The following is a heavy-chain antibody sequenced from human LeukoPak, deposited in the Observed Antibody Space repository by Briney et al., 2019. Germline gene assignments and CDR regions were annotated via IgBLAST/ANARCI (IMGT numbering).Heavy chain of an antibody. CDR3: ARDLPYYYDSSGYYFAAFDI. D-gene: IGHD3-22*01. CDR1: GGTFSSYA. CDR2: IIPILGIA. V-gene: IGHV1-69*04. J-gene: IGHJ3*02. Sequence: ASVKVSCKASGGTFSSYAISWVRQAPGQGLEWMGRIIPILGIANYAQKFQGRVTITADKSTSTAYMELSSLRSEDTAVYYCARDLPYYYDSSGYYFAAFDIWGQGTMVTVSS.